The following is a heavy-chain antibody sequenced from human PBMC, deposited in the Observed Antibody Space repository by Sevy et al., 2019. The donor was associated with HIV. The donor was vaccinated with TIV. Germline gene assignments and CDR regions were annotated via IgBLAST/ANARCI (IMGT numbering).Heavy chain of an antibody. J-gene: IGHJ4*02. CDR3: ARVGYYYDNAAYYTFDA. D-gene: IGHD3-22*01. Sequence: GGSLRLSCTTSGFTFSAYAMHWVRQAPGKGLEWVAIIWSDGVYQYHGDSVKGRFTISRDNSKKTLYLKMNSLRVEDTGVCYCARVGYYYDNAAYYTFDAWGQGTLVTVSS. CDR2: IWSDGVYQ. V-gene: IGHV3-33*01. CDR1: GFTFSAYA.